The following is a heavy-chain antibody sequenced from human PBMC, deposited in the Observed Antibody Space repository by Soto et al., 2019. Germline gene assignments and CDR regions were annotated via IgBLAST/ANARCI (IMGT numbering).Heavy chain of an antibody. Sequence: PSETLSLTCAVYGGSFSGYYWSWIRQPPGKGLEWIGEINHSGSTNYNPSLKSRVTISVDTSKNQFSLKLSSVTAADTAVYYCAREAYGMDVWGQGTTVTVS. CDR3: AREAYGMDV. CDR2: INHSGST. V-gene: IGHV4-34*01. J-gene: IGHJ6*02. CDR1: GGSFSGYY.